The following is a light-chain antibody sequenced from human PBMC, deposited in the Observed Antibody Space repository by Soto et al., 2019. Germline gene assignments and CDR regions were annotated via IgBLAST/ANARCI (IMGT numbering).Light chain of an antibody. CDR2: AAS. CDR3: QQSYSTPGLT. V-gene: IGKV1-39*01. CDR1: QSISSY. Sequence: DIQMTQSPSSLSASVGDRVTITCRASQSISSYLNWYQQKPGKAPKLLIYAASSLQSGVPSRFSGSGSGTDFTLTISSLQPEDFALYYCQQSYSTPGLTFGPGTKVDFK. J-gene: IGKJ3*01.